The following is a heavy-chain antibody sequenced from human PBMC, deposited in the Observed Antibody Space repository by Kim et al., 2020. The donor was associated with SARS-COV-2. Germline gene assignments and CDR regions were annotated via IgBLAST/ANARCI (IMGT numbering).Heavy chain of an antibody. Sequence: GESLKISCKGSGYRFTAYWIAWVRQMPGKGLEWMGIIYPGDSDTRYSPSFQGQVTISVDNSISTAYLQWSSLKAADTAIYYCARRGGDYGLDVWGQGTMVTVSS. J-gene: IGHJ6*02. CDR2: IYPGDSDT. D-gene: IGHD2-15*01. CDR1: GYRFTAYW. CDR3: ARRGGDYGLDV. V-gene: IGHV5-51*01.